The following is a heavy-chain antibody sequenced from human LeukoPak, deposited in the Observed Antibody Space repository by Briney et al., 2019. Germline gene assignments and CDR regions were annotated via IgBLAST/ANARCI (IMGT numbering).Heavy chain of an antibody. CDR2: INTDGTST. CDR3: ARANNFDY. J-gene: IGHJ4*02. CDR1: GLTLSNYW. Sequence: GGFLRLSCAASGLTLSNYWMHWVRQAPGKGLVWVSRINTDGTSTGYAASVKGRFTISRDNAKNTLYLQMNSLRAEDTAVYSCARANNFDYWGQGTLVTVSS. V-gene: IGHV3-74*01.